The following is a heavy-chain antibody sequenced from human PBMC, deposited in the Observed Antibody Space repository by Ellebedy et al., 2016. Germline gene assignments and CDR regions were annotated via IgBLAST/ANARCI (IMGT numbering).Heavy chain of an antibody. CDR2: IYPGDSDT. D-gene: IGHD3-10*01. Sequence: GESLKISXKASGYNFINYWIGWVRQMPGKGLEWMGIIYPGDSDTRYSPSFQGQVTISADKSISTAYLQWSSLKASDTAMYYCARLFTMVRGVIHYFDYWGQGTLVTVSS. CDR3: ARLFTMVRGVIHYFDY. V-gene: IGHV5-51*01. CDR1: GYNFINYW. J-gene: IGHJ4*02.